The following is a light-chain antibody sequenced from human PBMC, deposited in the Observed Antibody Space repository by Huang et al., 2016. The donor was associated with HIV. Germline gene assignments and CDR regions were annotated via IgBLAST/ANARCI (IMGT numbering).Light chain of an antibody. CDR3: QQYDKWPPLLT. Sequence: EIVMTQSSATLSVSPGDRVILSCSASESVGSSLAWYQQNPGQPPRLRIFGASTRASGVRPRFRVSGSGTEFTLSISGLQSADFAVYYCQQYDKWPPLLTFGGGTKVEIK. J-gene: IGKJ4*01. CDR1: ESVGSS. CDR2: GAS. V-gene: IGKV3-15*01.